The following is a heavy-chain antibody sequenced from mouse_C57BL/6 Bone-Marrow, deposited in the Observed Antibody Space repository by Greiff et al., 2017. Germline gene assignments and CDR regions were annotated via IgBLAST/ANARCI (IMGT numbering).Heavy chain of an antibody. CDR2: IDPANGNT. Sequence: EVKLQESGAELVKPGASVKLSCTASGFNIKNTYMHWVKQRPEQGLEWIGRIDPANGNTKYAPKFQGNATITADTSSNTAYLQLSRLTSENTAIXYCALTPYGDFDVWGTGTTVTVSS. V-gene: IGHV14-3*01. CDR3: ALTPYGDFDV. CDR1: GFNIKNTY. J-gene: IGHJ1*03. D-gene: IGHD1-1*01.